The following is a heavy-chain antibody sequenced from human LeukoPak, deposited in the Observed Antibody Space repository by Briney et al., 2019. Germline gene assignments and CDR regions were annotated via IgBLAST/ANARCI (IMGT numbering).Heavy chain of an antibody. D-gene: IGHD3-10*02. CDR2: ISGSGGST. CDR1: GFTFSSYA. Sequence: GGSLRLSCAASGFTFSSYAMSWVRQAPGEGLEWVSAISGSGGSTYYADSVKGRFTISKDNAKNSLYLQMNSLRAEDTAVYYCAELGITMIGGVWGKGTTVTISS. J-gene: IGHJ6*04. CDR3: AELGITMIGGV. V-gene: IGHV3-23*01.